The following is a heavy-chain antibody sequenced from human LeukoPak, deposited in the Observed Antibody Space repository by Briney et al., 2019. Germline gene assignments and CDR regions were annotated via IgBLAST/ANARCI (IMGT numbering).Heavy chain of an antibody. J-gene: IGHJ4*02. D-gene: IGHD6-19*01. CDR2: INHSGST. CDR1: GGSFSGYY. Sequence: PSETLSLTCAVYGGSFSGYYWSWIRQPPGKGLEWIGEINHSGSTNYNPSLKSRVTISVDTSKNQFSLKLSSVTAADTAVYYCARGRRAVAGFDYWGQGTLVTVSS. CDR3: ARGRRAVAGFDY. V-gene: IGHV4-34*01.